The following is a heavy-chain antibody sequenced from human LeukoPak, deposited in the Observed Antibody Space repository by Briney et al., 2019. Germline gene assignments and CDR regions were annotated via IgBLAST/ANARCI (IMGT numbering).Heavy chain of an antibody. D-gene: IGHD3-22*01. CDR2: ISYDGSNK. V-gene: IGHV3-30*09. CDR3: AREQYYYDSSGYTDY. Sequence: GGSLRFSCAASGFTFSSYAMHWVRQAPGKGLEWVAVISYDGSNKYYADSVKGRFAISRDNSKNTLYLQMNSLRAEDTAVYYCAREQYYYDSSGYTDYWGQGTLVTVSS. CDR1: GFTFSSYA. J-gene: IGHJ4*02.